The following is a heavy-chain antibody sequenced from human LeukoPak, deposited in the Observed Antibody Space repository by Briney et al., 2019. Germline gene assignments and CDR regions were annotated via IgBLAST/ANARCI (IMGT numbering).Heavy chain of an antibody. D-gene: IGHD3-16*02. J-gene: IGHJ4*02. Sequence: SQTLSLTCTVSGGSISSGNYYWSWIRQPAGKGLEWIGRINTSGSTNYNPSLKSRVTISVDTSKNQFSLKLSSVTAADTAVYYCARGKINYVWGSYRPNHFDYRGQGTLVTVSS. CDR1: GGSISSGNYY. V-gene: IGHV4-61*02. CDR2: INTSGST. CDR3: ARGKINYVWGSYRPNHFDY.